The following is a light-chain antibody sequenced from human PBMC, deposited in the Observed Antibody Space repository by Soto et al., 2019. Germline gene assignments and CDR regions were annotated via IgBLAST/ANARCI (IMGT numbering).Light chain of an antibody. J-gene: IGKJ1*01. Sequence: EIVLTQSPGTLSLSPGERATLSCRASQSISSNYFAWYQQKPGQAPRLRIYGASSSATDIPDRVSGSGSGTDFTLTISSLEPEDFAVYYCQAYGSSRAFGQGTKVEI. V-gene: IGKV3-20*01. CDR2: GAS. CDR3: QAYGSSRA. CDR1: QSISSNY.